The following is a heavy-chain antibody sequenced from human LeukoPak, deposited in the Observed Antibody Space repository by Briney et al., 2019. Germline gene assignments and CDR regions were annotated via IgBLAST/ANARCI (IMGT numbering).Heavy chain of an antibody. Sequence: GGSLRLSCAASGFSFDDYGMNWVRQAPGKGLEWVCRINANGASTAYADSVKGRFTISRDNAKNSLYLQMNSLRAEDTAVYYCARGPIPDYWGQGTLVTVSS. CDR1: GFSFDDYG. D-gene: IGHD2-2*02. CDR2: INANGAST. V-gene: IGHV3-20*04. J-gene: IGHJ4*02. CDR3: ARGPIPDY.